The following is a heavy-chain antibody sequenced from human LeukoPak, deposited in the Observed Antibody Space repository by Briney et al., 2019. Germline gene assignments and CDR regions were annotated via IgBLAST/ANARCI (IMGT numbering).Heavy chain of an antibody. CDR1: GFTFSSYA. CDR2: ISGSGGST. V-gene: IGHV3-23*01. D-gene: IGHD5-18*01. CDR3: AKDSTFAFSYPRGDYFDY. J-gene: IGHJ4*02. Sequence: GGSLRLSCAASGFTFSSYAMSWVRQAPGKGLDWVSAISGSGGSTYYADSVTGRFTISRDNSKNTLYLQMNSLGAEDTAVYYCAKDSTFAFSYPRGDYFDYWGQGTLVTVSS.